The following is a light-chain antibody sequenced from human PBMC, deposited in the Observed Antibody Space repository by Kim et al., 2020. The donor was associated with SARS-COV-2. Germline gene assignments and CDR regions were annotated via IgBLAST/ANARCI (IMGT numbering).Light chain of an antibody. V-gene: IGKV1-27*01. Sequence: TQLTQSPSSLSASVGDRVTITCRASQGIRNHVVWYQQKPGKVPQILIYDASTLKSGVPSRFSGSGSGTDFTLTISSLQPEDVATYYCQKYNAAPLSFGGGTKVEIK. CDR3: QKYNAAPLS. J-gene: IGKJ4*01. CDR2: DAS. CDR1: QGIRNH.